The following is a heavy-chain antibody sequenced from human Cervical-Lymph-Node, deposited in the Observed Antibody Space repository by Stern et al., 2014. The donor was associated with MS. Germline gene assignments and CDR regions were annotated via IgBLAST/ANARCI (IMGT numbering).Heavy chain of an antibody. CDR3: AKKSVGTTGTTTAFDY. J-gene: IGHJ4*02. Sequence: VQLEESGGGVVQPGTSLRLSCAVSGFTFSNYGMHWVRQAPGTGLAWAAVISYDADVKFYADSVKGRFAISRDTPKNTMYLQLNSLKVEDTAVYFCAKKSVGTTGTTTAFDYWGQGTLVTVSS. V-gene: IGHV3-30*18. CDR1: GFTFSNYG. CDR2: ISYDADVK. D-gene: IGHD1-1*01.